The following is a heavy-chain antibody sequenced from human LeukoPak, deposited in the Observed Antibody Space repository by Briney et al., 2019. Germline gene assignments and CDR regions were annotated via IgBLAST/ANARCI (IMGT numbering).Heavy chain of an antibody. CDR2: IYSGGST. J-gene: IGHJ1*01. V-gene: IGHV3-66*01. Sequence: GGSLRLSCAPSGFPVSSNYMSWVRQAPGKGLEWVSDIYSGGSTYYADSVEGRFTISRDNSKNPQHLQMTSLRAEDTALYYCAWPEWLQLRGHWGQGTLVTVSS. D-gene: IGHD5-24*01. CDR1: GFPVSSNY. CDR3: AWPEWLQLRGH.